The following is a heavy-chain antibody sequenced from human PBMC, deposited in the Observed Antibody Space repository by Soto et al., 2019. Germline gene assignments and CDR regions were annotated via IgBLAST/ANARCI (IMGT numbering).Heavy chain of an antibody. CDR2: ISSSGSTI. D-gene: IGHD2-15*01. V-gene: IGHV3-11*01. CDR3: ARAVEWDIRAFDI. J-gene: IGHJ3*02. Sequence: GGSLRLSCAASGFTFSDYYMSWIRQAPGKGLEWVSYISSSGSTIYYADSVKGRFTISRDNAKNSLYLQMNSLRAEDTAVYYCARAVEWDIRAFDIWGQGTMVTVSS. CDR1: GFTFSDYY.